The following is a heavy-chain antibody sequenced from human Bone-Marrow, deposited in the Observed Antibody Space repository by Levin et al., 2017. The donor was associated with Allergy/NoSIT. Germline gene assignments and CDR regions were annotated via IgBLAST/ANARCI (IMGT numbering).Heavy chain of an antibody. D-gene: IGHD6-19*01. CDR3: ARARWDSSGWYYFDH. J-gene: IGHJ4*02. V-gene: IGHV4-59*01. Sequence: SQTLSLTCTVSGGSISGSYWSWIRQPPGKGLEWIGYIYHSGRTKYNSSLKSRVIISEDTSKNQFSLKLTSVTAADTAVYFCARARWDSSGWYYFDHWGQGTLSTVSS. CDR1: GGSISGSY. CDR2: IYHSGRT.